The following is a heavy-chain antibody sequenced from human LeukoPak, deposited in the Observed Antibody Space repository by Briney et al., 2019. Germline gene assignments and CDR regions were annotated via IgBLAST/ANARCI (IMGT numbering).Heavy chain of an antibody. Sequence: SETLSLTCSVSGGATSPYHWTWIRQPPGKGLEWIGLIYYGGSTKYNPSLESRVTISGDTSKNQFFLKLTSVTAADTAVYYCAGGDFWSDKKWFDPWGQGTLVIVSS. CDR1: GGATSPYH. V-gene: IGHV4-59*08. CDR2: IYYGGST. J-gene: IGHJ5*02. CDR3: AGGDFWSDKKWFDP. D-gene: IGHD3-3*01.